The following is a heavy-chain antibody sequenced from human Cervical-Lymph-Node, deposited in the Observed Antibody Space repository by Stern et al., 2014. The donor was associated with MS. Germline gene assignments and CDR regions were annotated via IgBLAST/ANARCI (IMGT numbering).Heavy chain of an antibody. D-gene: IGHD6-19*01. V-gene: IGHV1-2*02. Sequence: VQLVESGAEVKKPGASVRVSCKASGYPFRAYYIHLVRQAPGQALEWMGFINPSGGGTNFAQTFQGRVNLTCGPHIHTVYLVLGRLTSDDTAVYYCARDFSSAWYYDYWGQGTLVTVSS. CDR2: INPSGGGT. CDR1: GYPFRAYY. CDR3: ARDFSSAWYYDY. J-gene: IGHJ4*02.